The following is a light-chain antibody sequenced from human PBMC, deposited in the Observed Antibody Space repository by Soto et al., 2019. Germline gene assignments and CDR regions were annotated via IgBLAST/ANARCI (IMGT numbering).Light chain of an antibody. CDR2: GAS. CDR3: QQYSTSPT. Sequence: EIVLTQSPGTLSLFPGERATLSCRASQSLITRYLAWYQQKPGQAPRLLIYGASSRATGIPDRFSGSGSETDFTVTISRLEPEDFAVYSCQQYSTSPTFGQGTRLEIK. J-gene: IGKJ5*01. CDR1: QSLITRY. V-gene: IGKV3-20*01.